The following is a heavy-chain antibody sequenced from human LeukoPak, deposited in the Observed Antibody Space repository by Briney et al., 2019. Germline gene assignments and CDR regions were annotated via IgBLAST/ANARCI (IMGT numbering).Heavy chain of an antibody. CDR2: ISYDGSNK. J-gene: IGHJ4*02. Sequence: GRSLRLSCAASGFTFSSYAMHWVRQAPGKGLEWVAVISYDGSNKYYADSVKGRFTISRDNSKNTLYLQMNSLRAEDTAVYYCAREDNYWAFDHWGQGTLVTVSS. CDR1: GFTFSSYA. D-gene: IGHD1-1*01. V-gene: IGHV3-30*04. CDR3: AREDNYWAFDH.